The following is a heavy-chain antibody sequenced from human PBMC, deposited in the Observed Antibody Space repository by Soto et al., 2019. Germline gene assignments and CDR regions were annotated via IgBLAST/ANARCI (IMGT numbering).Heavy chain of an antibody. CDR1: GGTFSSYA. V-gene: IGHV1-69*12. CDR3: AGSYCGGDCYSNWFDP. D-gene: IGHD2-21*02. J-gene: IGHJ5*02. Sequence: QVQLVQSGAEVKRPGSSVKVSCKASGGTFSSYAISWVRQAPGQGLEWMGGIIPIFGTANYAQKFQGRVTITADESTSTAYMELSSLRSEDTAVYYCAGSYCGGDCYSNWFDPWGQGTLVTVSS. CDR2: IIPIFGTA.